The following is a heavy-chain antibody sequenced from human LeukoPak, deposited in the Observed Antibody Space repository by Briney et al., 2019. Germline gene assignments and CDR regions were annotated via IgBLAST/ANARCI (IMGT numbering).Heavy chain of an antibody. Sequence: PGGPLRLSCAASGFTFSSYSMNWVRQAPGKGLEWVSSISSSSSYIYYADSVKGRFTISRDNAKNSLYLQMNSLRAEDTAVYYCAREKKMGGDAFDIWGQGTMVTVSS. V-gene: IGHV3-21*01. CDR2: ISSSSSYI. J-gene: IGHJ3*02. CDR1: GFTFSSYS. CDR3: AREKKMGGDAFDI. D-gene: IGHD3-16*01.